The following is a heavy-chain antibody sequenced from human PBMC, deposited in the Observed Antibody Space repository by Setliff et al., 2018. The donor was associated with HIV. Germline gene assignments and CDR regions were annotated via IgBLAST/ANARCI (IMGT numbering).Heavy chain of an antibody. V-gene: IGHV1-2*02. J-gene: IGHJ4*02. Sequence: ASVKVSCKASGYTFTGNSDYYLHWVRQAPGQGPEWMGWINPYSGGTLYAQKFHGRVTMTRDTSVNTAYMELSSLRSDDSALYYCTRGYYLTNYFLGVGAYWGQGTLVTVSS. CDR3: TRGYYLTNYFLGVGAY. CDR2: INPYSGGT. D-gene: IGHD3-9*01. CDR1: GYTFTGNSDYY.